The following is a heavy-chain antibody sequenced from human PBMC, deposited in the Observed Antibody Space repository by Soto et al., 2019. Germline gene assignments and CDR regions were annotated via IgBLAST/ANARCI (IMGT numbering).Heavy chain of an antibody. J-gene: IGHJ3*02. V-gene: IGHV3-73*02. D-gene: IGHD1-26*01. Sequence: EVQLVESGGGLVQPGGSLKLSCAASGFTFSGSAMHWVRQASGKGLEWVGRIRSKANSYATAYAASVKGRFTISRDDSKNTAYLQMNSLKTEDTAVYYCTRRSYRDAFDIWGQGTMVTVSS. CDR1: GFTFSGSA. CDR3: TRRSYRDAFDI. CDR2: IRSKANSYAT.